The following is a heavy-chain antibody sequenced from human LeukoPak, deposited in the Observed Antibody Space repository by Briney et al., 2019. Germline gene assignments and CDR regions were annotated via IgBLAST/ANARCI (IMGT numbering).Heavy chain of an antibody. D-gene: IGHD2-15*01. CDR2: VNPNSGHT. J-gene: IGHJ4*02. V-gene: IGHV1-8*01. Sequence: ASVKVSCKASGYTFTSYDVNWVRQATGQGLEWMGWVNPNSGHTGYAQKFQGRVTMTMNTSISTAYMELSSLRSEDTAVYYCARGAPGSYCSGGSCPYFDYWGQGTLVSVSS. CDR1: GYTFTSYD. CDR3: ARGAPGSYCSGGSCPYFDY.